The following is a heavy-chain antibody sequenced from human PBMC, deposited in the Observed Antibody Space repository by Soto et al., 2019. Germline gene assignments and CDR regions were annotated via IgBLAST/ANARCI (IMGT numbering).Heavy chain of an antibody. J-gene: IGHJ4*02. CDR3: ARRSTDYGDYLDY. Sequence: VGSLKISCNASGYSFTTYWTTWVRQMPCKGLDWMGRIDPSDSYIIYSPSFQGRITFSIDQSVGTAYLHWSSLQASDTAIFYCARRSTDYGDYLDYWGQGTLVTVSS. D-gene: IGHD4-17*01. V-gene: IGHV5-10-1*01. CDR1: GYSFTTYW. CDR2: IDPSDSYI.